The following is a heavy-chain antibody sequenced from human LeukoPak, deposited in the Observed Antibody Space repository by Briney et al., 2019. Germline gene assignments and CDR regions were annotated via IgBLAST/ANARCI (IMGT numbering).Heavy chain of an antibody. J-gene: IGHJ4*02. CDR2: ISSTSSDL. Sequence: GGSLRLSCAASGFNFKSYSMNWVRQAPGKGLVWVSFISSTSSDLLYADSVKGRFTVSRDNGKNSLYLQMNSLRAEDTAVYYCARDRRYYYDSSGYFVFDYWGQGTLVTVSS. D-gene: IGHD3-22*01. CDR3: ARDRRYYYDSSGYFVFDY. CDR1: GFNFKSYS. V-gene: IGHV3-21*01.